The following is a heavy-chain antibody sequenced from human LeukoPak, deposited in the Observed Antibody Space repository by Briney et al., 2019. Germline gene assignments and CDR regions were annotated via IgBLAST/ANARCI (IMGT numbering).Heavy chain of an antibody. J-gene: IGHJ4*02. Sequence: PGGSLRLFCAASGFTVSSNYMSWVRQAPGKGLEWVSVIYSGGSTYYADSVKGRFTISRDNSKNTLYLQMNSLRAEDTAVYYCASQSYDFWSGYPVWGQGTLVTVSS. CDR1: GFTVSSNY. V-gene: IGHV3-66*04. CDR3: ASQSYDFWSGYPV. CDR2: IYSGGST. D-gene: IGHD3-3*01.